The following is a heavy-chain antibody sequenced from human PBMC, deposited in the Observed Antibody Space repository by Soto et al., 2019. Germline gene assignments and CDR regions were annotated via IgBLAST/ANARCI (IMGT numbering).Heavy chain of an antibody. CDR2: ISIYNGNT. V-gene: IGHV1-18*01. J-gene: IGHJ5*02. CDR3: ARGPRITIFGVVMDWFDP. D-gene: IGHD3-3*01. CDR1: GGTFSSYT. Sequence: ASVKVSCKASGGTFSSYTISWVRQAPGQGLEWMGWISIYNGNTNYAQKLQGRVTMTTDTSTSTAYMDLRSLRSDDTAVYYCARGPRITIFGVVMDWFDPWGQGTLVTVSS.